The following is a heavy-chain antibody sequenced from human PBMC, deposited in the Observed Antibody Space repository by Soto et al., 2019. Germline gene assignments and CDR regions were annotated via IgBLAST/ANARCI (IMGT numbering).Heavy chain of an antibody. V-gene: IGHV4-30-4*01. CDR2: ISNSGST. CDR1: GGSVTSDEDY. CDR3: ATAIGSTYGYFDH. Sequence: SETLSLTCTVYGGSVTSDEDYWTWIRQSPGKGLEWIGYISNSGSTGYNPSLKTRLSMSVYRSKNQFTLSLTSVTAADTAVYFSATAIGSTYGYFDHWGQGTQVTVSS. J-gene: IGHJ4*02. D-gene: IGHD3-10*01.